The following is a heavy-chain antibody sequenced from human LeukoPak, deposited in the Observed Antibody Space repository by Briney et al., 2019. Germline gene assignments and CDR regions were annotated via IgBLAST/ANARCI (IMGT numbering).Heavy chain of an antibody. CDR3: ARDGPGGCGGDCYSDAFDI. D-gene: IGHD2-21*02. V-gene: IGHV4-61*08. J-gene: IGHJ3*02. CDR1: GGSISSGGYY. Sequence: SQTLSLTCTVSGGSISSGGYYWSWIRQPPGKGLEWIGYIYYSGSTNYNPSLKSRVTISVDASKNQFSLKLSSVTAADTAVYYCARDGPGGCGGDCYSDAFDIWGQGTMVTVSS. CDR2: IYYSGST.